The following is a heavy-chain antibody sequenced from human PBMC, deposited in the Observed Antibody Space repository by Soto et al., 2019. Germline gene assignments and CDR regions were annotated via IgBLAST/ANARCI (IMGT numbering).Heavy chain of an antibody. J-gene: IGHJ6*02. Sequence: SVKVSCKASGGTFSRYAISWVRQAPGQGLDWMGGIIPIFATANYAQKFQGRVTITADESTSTVYMELSSLRSEDTAVYYCARAERXAPEAGVTTFYYYGLDVWGQGTTVTVSS. CDR1: GGTFSRYA. CDR3: ARAERXAPEAGVTTFYYYGLDV. D-gene: IGHD4-4*01. V-gene: IGHV1-69*13. CDR2: IIPIFATA.